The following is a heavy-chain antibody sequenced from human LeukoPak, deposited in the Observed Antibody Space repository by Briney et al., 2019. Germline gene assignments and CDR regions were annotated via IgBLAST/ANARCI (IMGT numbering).Heavy chain of an antibody. V-gene: IGHV4-34*01. CDR3: ARRASRMVRGATIYYYYYMDV. CDR1: GGSFSGYY. Sequence: PSETLSLTCAVYGGSFSGYYWSWIRQPPGKGLEWIGEINHSGSTNYNPSLKSRVTISVDTSKNQFSLKLSSVTAADTAVYYCARRASRMVRGATIYYYYYMDVWGKGTTVTVSS. CDR2: INHSGST. D-gene: IGHD3-10*01. J-gene: IGHJ6*03.